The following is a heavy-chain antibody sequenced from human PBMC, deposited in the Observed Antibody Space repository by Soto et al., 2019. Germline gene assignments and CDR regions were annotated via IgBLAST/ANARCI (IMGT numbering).Heavy chain of an antibody. CDR2: INPNSGGT. CDR3: AREGDTIFGVVQVRTRPYGMDV. J-gene: IGHJ6*02. CDR1: GYTFTGYY. Sequence: ASVKVSCKASGYTFTGYYMHWVRQAPGQGLEWMGWINPNSGGTNYAQKFQGWVTMTRDTSISTAYMELSRLRSDDTAVYYCAREGDTIFGVVQVRTRPYGMDVWGQGTTVTVSS. D-gene: IGHD3-3*01. V-gene: IGHV1-2*04.